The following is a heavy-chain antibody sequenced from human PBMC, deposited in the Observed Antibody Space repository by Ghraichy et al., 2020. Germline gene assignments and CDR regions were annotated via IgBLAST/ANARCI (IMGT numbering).Heavy chain of an antibody. CDR1: GYSISSGYY. V-gene: IGHV4-38-2*01. D-gene: IGHD2-15*01. J-gene: IGHJ4*02. CDR2: IYHSGST. Sequence: SETLSLTCAVSGYSISSGYYWGWIRQPPGKGLEWIGSIYHSGSTYYNPSLKSRVTISVDTSKNQFSRKLSSGTAADTAVYYCARGDYCSGGSCLNDYWGQGTLVTVSS. CDR3: ARGDYCSGGSCLNDY.